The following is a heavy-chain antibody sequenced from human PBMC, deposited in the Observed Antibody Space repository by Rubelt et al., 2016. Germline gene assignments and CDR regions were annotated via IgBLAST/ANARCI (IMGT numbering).Heavy chain of an antibody. V-gene: IGHV4-34*11. J-gene: IGHJ4*02. CDR3: AREVAAEGAFDY. D-gene: IGHD2-15*01. CDR1: GGSFSGYY. CDR2: IYYSGST. Sequence: QVQLQQWGAGLLKPSETLSLTCAVYGGSFSGYYWSWIRQPPGKGLEWIGDIYYSGSTNYNPHLKGRGTRSVYTCKKQCCRKRSAVTAADTAVYYCAREVAAEGAFDYWGQGTLVTVSS.